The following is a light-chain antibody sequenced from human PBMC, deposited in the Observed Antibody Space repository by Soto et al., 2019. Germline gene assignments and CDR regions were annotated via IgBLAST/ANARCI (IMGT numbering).Light chain of an antibody. CDR1: QSVSSSY. V-gene: IGKV3-20*01. CDR3: QQFGSSYT. Sequence: EIVLTQSPGTLSLSPGEKATLSCRACQSVSSSYLAWYQQKPGQAPRLLIYGASSRATGIPDRFSGSGSGTDFTLTISRLEPEDFAVYYCQQFGSSYTFGQGTKLEIE. CDR2: GAS. J-gene: IGKJ2*01.